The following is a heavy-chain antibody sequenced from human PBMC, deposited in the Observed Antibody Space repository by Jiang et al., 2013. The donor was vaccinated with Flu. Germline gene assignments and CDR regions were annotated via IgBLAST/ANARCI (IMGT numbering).Heavy chain of an antibody. V-gene: IGHV3-21*01. J-gene: IGHJ5*02. CDR2: ISSSSAYI. Sequence: GLVKPGGSLRLSCAASGFTFTGYTMNWVRQAPGKGLEWISSISSSSAYISYADSVKGRFTISRDNAKKSLFLQMSGLRPDDTAIYYCARDDAALDSYDSSGYLDSWGQGTVVTVSS. CDR3: ARDDAALDSYDSSGYLDS. D-gene: IGHD3-22*01. CDR1: GFTFTGYT.